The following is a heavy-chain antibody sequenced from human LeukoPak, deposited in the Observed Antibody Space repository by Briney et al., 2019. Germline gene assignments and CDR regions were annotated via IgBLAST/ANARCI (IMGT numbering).Heavy chain of an antibody. D-gene: IGHD6-19*01. V-gene: IGHV4-4*07. CDR1: GGSISNYY. CDR3: ARAAEYSSGWYLFDF. Sequence: SETLSLTCTVSGGSISNYYWTWIRQPAGKGLEWIGRIYTSGGTNYNPSLKSRVTMSVDTSTNQFSLKLSSVTAADTAMYYCARAAEYSSGWYLFDFWGQGILATVSA. CDR2: IYTSGGT. J-gene: IGHJ4*02.